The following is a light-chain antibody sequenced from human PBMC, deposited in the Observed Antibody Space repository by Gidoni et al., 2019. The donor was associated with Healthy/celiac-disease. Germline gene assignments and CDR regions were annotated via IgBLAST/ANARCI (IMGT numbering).Light chain of an antibody. J-gene: IGKJ3*01. CDR2: GAS. Sequence: ELVMTPSPATLSVSPGERATLSCRASQSVSSNLAWYQQKPGQAPRLLIYGASTRATGIPARFSGSGSGTEFTLTISSLQSEDFAVYYCQQYNNWPPWTFGPGTKVDIK. CDR1: QSVSSN. CDR3: QQYNNWPPWT. V-gene: IGKV3-15*01.